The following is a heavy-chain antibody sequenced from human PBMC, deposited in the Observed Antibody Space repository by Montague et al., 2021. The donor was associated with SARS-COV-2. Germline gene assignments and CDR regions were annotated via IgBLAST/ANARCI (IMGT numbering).Heavy chain of an antibody. CDR1: GFTFRSYW. J-gene: IGHJ4*02. V-gene: IGHV3-74*01. CDR3: VRPLWFGDSDYYFEA. Sequence: SLRLSCAASGFTFRSYWMHWVRRVPGRGPVWVSRIRPDGTSTHYAASVKGRFIISRDNAKNTLSLEMTNLRVDDTAIYYCVRPLWFGDSDYYFEAWGQGTLVSVSS. CDR2: IRPDGTST. D-gene: IGHD3-10*01.